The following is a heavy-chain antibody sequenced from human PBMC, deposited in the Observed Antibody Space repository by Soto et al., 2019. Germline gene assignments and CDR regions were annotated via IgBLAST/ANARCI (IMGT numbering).Heavy chain of an antibody. CDR1: GGTFSSYA. J-gene: IGHJ4*02. V-gene: IGHV1-69*13. CDR3: ARDPPTYYYDSSGYYYGY. CDR2: IIPIFGTA. Sequence: SVKVSCKASGGTFSSYAISWVRQAPGQGLEWMGGIIPIFGTANYAQKFRGRVTITADESTSTAYMELSSLRSEDTAVYYCARDPPTYYYDSSGYYYGYWGQGTLVTVSS. D-gene: IGHD3-22*01.